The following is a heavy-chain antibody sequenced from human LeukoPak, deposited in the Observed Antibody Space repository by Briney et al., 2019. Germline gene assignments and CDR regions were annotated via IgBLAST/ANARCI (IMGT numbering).Heavy chain of an antibody. CDR3: AREDPYSSGWSFDY. D-gene: IGHD6-19*01. J-gene: IGHJ4*02. CDR2: ISSSSSTI. V-gene: IGHV3-48*02. Sequence: GGSLRLSCAASGFTSSSYSMNWVRQAPGKGLGWVSYISSSSSTIYYADSVKGRFTISRDNAKNSLYLQIDSLRDEDTAVYYCAREDPYSSGWSFDYWGQGTLVTVSS. CDR1: GFTSSSYS.